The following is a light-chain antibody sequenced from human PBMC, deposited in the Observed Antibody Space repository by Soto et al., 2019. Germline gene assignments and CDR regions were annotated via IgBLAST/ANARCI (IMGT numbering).Light chain of an antibody. V-gene: IGLV1-40*01. CDR2: GNN. Sequence: QSVLTQPPSVSGAPGQRVTISCTGSSSNIGAGYDVHWYQQLPGTAPKLLIYGNNNRPSGVPDRFSGSKSGTSASLAITGLQPEDEADYYCQSYDSSLSGGVFGGGTKVTVL. J-gene: IGLJ3*02. CDR3: QSYDSSLSGGV. CDR1: SSNIGAGYD.